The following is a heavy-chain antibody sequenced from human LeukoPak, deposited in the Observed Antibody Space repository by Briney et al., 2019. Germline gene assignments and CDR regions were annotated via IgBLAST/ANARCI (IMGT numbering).Heavy chain of an antibody. CDR1: GASFSGYY. V-gene: IGHV4-59*10. J-gene: IGHJ6*03. CDR3: ARGRASRRYYYYMDV. CDR2: IYTSGST. Sequence: PSETLSLTCAVYGASFSGYYWSWIRQPAAKGLEWIGRIYTSGSTNYNPSLKSRVTMSVDTSKNQFSLKLSSVTAADTAVYYCARGRASRRYYYYMDVWGKGTTVTVSS.